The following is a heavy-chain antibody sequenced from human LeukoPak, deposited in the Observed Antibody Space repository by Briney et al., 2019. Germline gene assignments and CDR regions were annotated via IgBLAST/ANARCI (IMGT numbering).Heavy chain of an antibody. J-gene: IGHJ4*02. CDR2: IYPGDSET. CDR1: GYSFTSYW. V-gene: IGHV5-51*01. D-gene: IGHD1-26*01. Sequence: GESLKISCKGSGYSFTSYWIGWVRQMPGKGLEWMGIIYPGDSETRYNPSFQGQVTISADKSISTAYLQWSSLKASDTAMYHCARRGKGGATLLYYFDYWGQGTLVTVSS. CDR3: ARRGKGGATLLYYFDY.